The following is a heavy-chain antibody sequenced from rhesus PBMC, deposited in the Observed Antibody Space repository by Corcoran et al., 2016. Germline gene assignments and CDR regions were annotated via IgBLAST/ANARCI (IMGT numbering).Heavy chain of an antibody. V-gene: IGHV4-169*02. Sequence: QLQLQESGPGLVKPSETLSVTCAVSGGSIRSSYWSWLRTAPGKGLEWIGYIYGRGSSTNHNPSRKSRVTLSVDTSKNQLSLKLSSVTTADTAVYYFARDRDSNYFDYWGQGVLVTVSS. D-gene: IGHD4-23*01. CDR1: GGSIRSSY. CDR2: IYGRGSST. CDR3: ARDRDSNYFDY. J-gene: IGHJ4*01.